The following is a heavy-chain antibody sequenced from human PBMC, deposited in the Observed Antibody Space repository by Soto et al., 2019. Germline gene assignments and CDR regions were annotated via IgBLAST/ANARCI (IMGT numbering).Heavy chain of an antibody. D-gene: IGHD6-13*01. V-gene: IGHV4-34*01. CDR3: AREQQNWFDP. J-gene: IGHJ5*02. Sequence: SETLSLTCAVYGGSFSGYYWSWIRQPPGKGLEWIGEINHSGSTNYNPSLKSRVTISVDTSKNQFSLKLSSVTTADTAVYYCAREQQNWFDPWGQGTLVTVSS. CDR2: INHSGST. CDR1: GGSFSGYY.